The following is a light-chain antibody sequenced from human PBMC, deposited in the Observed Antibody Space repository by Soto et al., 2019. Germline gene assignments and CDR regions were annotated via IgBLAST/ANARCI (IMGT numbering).Light chain of an antibody. J-gene: IGKJ5*01. V-gene: IGKV3-20*01. CDR3: QQYDDSIT. Sequence: EIVLTQSPDTLSLSPGESATLSCRASQSISSNYLAWYQQKPGRAPRLLISGASNRAAGIPDRFSGRGSGTDFTLTISRLEPEDFAVFYCQQYDDSITFGQGTRLEIE. CDR2: GAS. CDR1: QSISSNY.